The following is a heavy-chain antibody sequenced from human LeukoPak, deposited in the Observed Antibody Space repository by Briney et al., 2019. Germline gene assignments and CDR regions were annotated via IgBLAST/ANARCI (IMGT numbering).Heavy chain of an antibody. Sequence: PGGSLRLSCAASGFTFGSYAMSWVRQAPGKGLEWVSSITASGAATYYADSVKGRFTISRDNSKNTLYLQMNSLRPEDTAVYYCARDQRSESYYPWGWFDPWGQGTLVTVSS. D-gene: IGHD1-26*01. CDR1: GFTFGSYA. CDR3: ARDQRSESYYPWGWFDP. V-gene: IGHV3-23*01. CDR2: ITASGAAT. J-gene: IGHJ5*02.